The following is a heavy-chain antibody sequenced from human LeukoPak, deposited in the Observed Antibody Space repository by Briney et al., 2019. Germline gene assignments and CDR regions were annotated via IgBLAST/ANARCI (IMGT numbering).Heavy chain of an antibody. V-gene: IGHV3-23*01. CDR2: FRGSDGST. CDR1: GLSFSNYA. CDR3: AKDGAWLRFDD. Sequence: PGGSLRLSCAASGLSFSNYAMYWVRQAPGKGLEWVSIFRGSDGSTYYADSVKGRFTISRDISKNTLYLQMKNLRAEDTAVYYCAKDGAWLRFDDWGQGILVTVSS. J-gene: IGHJ4*02. D-gene: IGHD5-12*01.